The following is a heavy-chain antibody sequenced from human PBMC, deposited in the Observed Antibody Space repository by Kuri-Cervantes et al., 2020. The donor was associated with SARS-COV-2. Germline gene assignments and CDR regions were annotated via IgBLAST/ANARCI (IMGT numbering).Heavy chain of an antibody. CDR1: GFTFSNYA. J-gene: IGHJ3*01. CDR2: MRGSGSTI. Sequence: GESLKISCAASGFTFSNYAMSWVRQAPGKGLEWVSAMRGSGSTIYYADYVQGRFTISRDNSKNTLYLKMNSLRADDTAVYYCAKSPVDSGTYLSPAFDFWGQGTMVTVSS. CDR3: AKSPVDSGTYLSPAFDF. V-gene: IGHV3-23*01. D-gene: IGHD1-26*01.